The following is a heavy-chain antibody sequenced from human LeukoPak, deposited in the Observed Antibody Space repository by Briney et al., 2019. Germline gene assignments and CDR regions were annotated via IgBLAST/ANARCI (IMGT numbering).Heavy chain of an antibody. CDR2: IYYSGST. D-gene: IGHD3-22*01. CDR3: ARDQGYYDSSGYSLGSSSWAFDI. V-gene: IGHV4-59*01. Sequence: SETLSLTCTVSGGSISSYYWSWIRQPPGKGLEWIGYIYYSGSTNYNPSLKSRVTISVDTSKNQFSLKLSSVTAADTAVYYCARDQGYYDSSGYSLGSSSWAFDIWGQGTMVTVSS. J-gene: IGHJ3*02. CDR1: GGSISSYY.